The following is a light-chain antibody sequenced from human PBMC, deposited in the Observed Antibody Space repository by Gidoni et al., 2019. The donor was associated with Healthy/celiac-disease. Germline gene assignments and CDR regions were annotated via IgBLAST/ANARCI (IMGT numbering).Light chain of an antibody. Sequence: EIVLTQSPATLSLSPGERATLSCRASQSVSSYLAWYQQKPGQAPRLLIYDASNRATGIPARFSGSGSGTDFTINISSLEPEDFAVYYCQQRSNWPPGDLTFGGGTKVEIK. CDR2: DAS. CDR1: QSVSSY. V-gene: IGKV3-11*01. CDR3: QQRSNWPPGDLT. J-gene: IGKJ4*01.